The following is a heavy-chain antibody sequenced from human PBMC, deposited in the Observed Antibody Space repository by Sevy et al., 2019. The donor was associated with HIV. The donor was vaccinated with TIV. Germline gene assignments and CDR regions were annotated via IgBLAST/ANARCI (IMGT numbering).Heavy chain of an antibody. CDR2: IKKIGKSYAT. CDR1: GFTFSGSA. J-gene: IGHJ3*02. CDR3: TRLIYPDDAFDI. Sequence: GGPLRLSCAASGFTFSGSALHWVRQAPGKGLEWVGRIKKIGKSYATAFAASLEGRLTIARDDLKNTVHLQMNSLKIEDTAVYYCTRLIYPDDAFDIWGQGTMVTVSS. V-gene: IGHV3-73*01.